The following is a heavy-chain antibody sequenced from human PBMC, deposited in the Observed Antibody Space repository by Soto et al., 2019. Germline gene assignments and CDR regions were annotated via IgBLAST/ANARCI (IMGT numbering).Heavy chain of an antibody. Sequence: PGGSLRLSCAASGFTFSSYSMKWVRQAPGKGLEWVSSISSSSTYIYYADSVKGRFTISRDNAKNSLYLQMNSLRAEDTALYYCAVIGVVAATHWFDPWGQGTLVTVSS. J-gene: IGHJ5*02. CDR1: GFTFSSYS. CDR3: AVIGVVAATHWFDP. D-gene: IGHD2-15*01. V-gene: IGHV3-21*01. CDR2: ISSSSTYI.